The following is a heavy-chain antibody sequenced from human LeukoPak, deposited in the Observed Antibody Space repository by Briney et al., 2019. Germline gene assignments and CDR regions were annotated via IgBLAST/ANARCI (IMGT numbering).Heavy chain of an antibody. CDR1: GGSFSGYY. Sequence: SETLSLTCAVYGGSFSGYYWSWIRQPPGKGLEWIGEINHSGSTNYNPSLKSRVTISVDTSKNQFSLKLSSVTAADTAVYYCAKNSRRYDSSGYYENWGQGTLVTVSS. CDR2: INHSGST. V-gene: IGHV4-34*01. D-gene: IGHD3-22*01. J-gene: IGHJ4*02. CDR3: AKNSRRYDSSGYYEN.